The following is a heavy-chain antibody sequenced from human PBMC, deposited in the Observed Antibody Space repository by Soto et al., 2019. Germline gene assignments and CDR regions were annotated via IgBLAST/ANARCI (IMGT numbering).Heavy chain of an antibody. CDR3: ARRGIPSRYYYDIDV. D-gene: IGHD3-10*01. V-gene: IGHV3-23*01. CDR1: GFTFSSYA. J-gene: IGHJ6*02. CDR2: ISGSGGTI. Sequence: GGSLRLSCAASGFTFSSYAMHWVRQAPGKGLEWVAVISGSGGTIYYASSVQGRFTISRDNSKSTVYLQMNSLRGEDTATYKCARRGIPSRYYYDIDVWGLGTTVTVSS.